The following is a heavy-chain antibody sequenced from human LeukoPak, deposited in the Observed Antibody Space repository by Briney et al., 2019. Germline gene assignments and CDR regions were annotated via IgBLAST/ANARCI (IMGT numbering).Heavy chain of an antibody. CDR1: GFTFDDYA. J-gene: IGHJ4*02. CDR2: ISWNSGSI. CDR3: AKAYSSSGYFDY. D-gene: IGHD6-6*01. Sequence: GGSLRLSCAASGFTFDDYAMHWVRQAPGKGLEWVSGISWNSGSIGYADSVKGRFTISRDNAKNSLYLQMNSLRAEDTALYYCAKAYSSSGYFDYWGREPWSPSPQ. V-gene: IGHV3-9*01.